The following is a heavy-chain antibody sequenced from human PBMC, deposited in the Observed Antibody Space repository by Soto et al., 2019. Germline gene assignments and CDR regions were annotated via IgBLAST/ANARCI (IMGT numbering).Heavy chain of an antibody. CDR3: ARDLGQQLFDY. D-gene: IGHD6-13*01. CDR1: GYTFTSYG. V-gene: IGHV1-18*01. Sequence: ASVKVSCKASGYTFTSYGISWVRQAPGQGLEWMGWISAYNGNKKYAQRPQGRVTMTTDTSTSTAYMELRSLRSDDTAVYYCARDLGQQLFDYWGQGTLVTVSS. CDR2: ISAYNGNK. J-gene: IGHJ4*02.